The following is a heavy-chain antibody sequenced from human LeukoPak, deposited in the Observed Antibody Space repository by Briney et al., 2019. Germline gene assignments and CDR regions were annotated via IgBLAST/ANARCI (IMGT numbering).Heavy chain of an antibody. J-gene: IGHJ4*02. CDR3: ARAQPSRPTPLGY. CDR1: GGSISNYY. Sequence: SETLSLTCTVSGGSISNYYWSWIRQPPGEELEWIGYIYYSGSTNYNPSLKSRVTISVDTSKNQFSLKLSSVTAADTAVYYCARAQPSRPTPLGYWGQGTLVTVSS. D-gene: IGHD1-14*01. V-gene: IGHV4-59*01. CDR2: IYYSGST.